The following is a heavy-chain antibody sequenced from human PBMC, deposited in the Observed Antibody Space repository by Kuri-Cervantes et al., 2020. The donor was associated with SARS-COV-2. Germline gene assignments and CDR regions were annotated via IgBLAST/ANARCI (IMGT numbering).Heavy chain of an antibody. D-gene: IGHD6-13*01. CDR2: IYYSGST. CDR3: ARHAAWHGSSDWYFDL. J-gene: IGHJ2*01. V-gene: IGHV4-59*08. Sequence: SETLSLTCTVSSGSIVSNHCWSWIRQSPGKGLEWIGYIYYSGSTHYNPSFKSRVTISVDTSKNQFSLNLRSVTAADTAVFYCARHAAWHGSSDWYFDLWGRGTLVTVSS. CDR1: SGSIVSNHC.